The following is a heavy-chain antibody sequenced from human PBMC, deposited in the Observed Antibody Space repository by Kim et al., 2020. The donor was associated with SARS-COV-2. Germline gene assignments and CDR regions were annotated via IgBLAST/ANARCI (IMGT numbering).Heavy chain of an antibody. CDR2: THYAGGV. V-gene: IGHV4-59*01. CDR3: ARWGRNEVTSIDAFDI. D-gene: IGHD2-21*02. Sequence: SETLSLTCSVSGASITAYHWNWIRQPPGKGLEWIGFTHYAGGVFYRPSLKNRLTLSVDTSKNQFSLRLNSVTPADTAVYYCARWGRNEVTSIDAFDIWGQGTMVSVSS. CDR1: GASITAYH. J-gene: IGHJ3*02.